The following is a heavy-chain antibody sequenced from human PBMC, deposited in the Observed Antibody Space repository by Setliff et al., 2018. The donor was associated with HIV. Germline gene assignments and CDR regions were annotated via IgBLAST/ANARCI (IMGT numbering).Heavy chain of an antibody. CDR3: ARDRTHRSGWYGYFEY. V-gene: IGHV1-46*01. CDR1: GYTFTSYY. Sequence: ASVKVSCKASGYTFTSYYMHWVRQAPGQGLEWMGIIDPSGGSTNYAQKFQGRVTMTRDTSTSTVYMEVSSLRSDDTAVYYCARDRTHRSGWYGYFEYWGQGTLVTVSS. J-gene: IGHJ4*02. D-gene: IGHD6-19*01. CDR2: IDPSGGST.